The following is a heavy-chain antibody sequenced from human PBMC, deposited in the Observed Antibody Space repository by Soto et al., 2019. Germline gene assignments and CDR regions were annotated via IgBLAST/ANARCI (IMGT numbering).Heavy chain of an antibody. D-gene: IGHD3-22*01. CDR2: IKPRSDTT. CDR1: GYTFTSYY. CDR3: ARDSYYYDSHDYVFIAY. J-gene: IGHJ4*02. Sequence: GASVKVSCKASGYTFTSYYIHWVRQAPEQGLEWMGIIKPRSDTTTYAQKFQGRIAMTRDTSTSTIYMELSSLRSEDTAVYYCARDSYYYDSHDYVFIAYWGQGTQVTVSS. V-gene: IGHV1-46*01.